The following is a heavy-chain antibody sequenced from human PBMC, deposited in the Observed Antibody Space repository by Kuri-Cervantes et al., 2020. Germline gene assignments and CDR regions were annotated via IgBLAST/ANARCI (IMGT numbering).Heavy chain of an antibody. V-gene: IGHV4-39*01. CDR3: ARPSGIYSSGYDWFDP. CDR1: GGSISSSSYY. Sequence: SETLSLTCTVSGGSISSSSYYWGWIRQPPGKGLEWTGSIYYSGSTYYNPSLKSRVTISVDTSKNQFSLKLSSVTAADTAVYYCARPSGIYSSGYDWFDPWGQGTLVTVSS. CDR2: IYYSGST. J-gene: IGHJ5*02. D-gene: IGHD3-22*01.